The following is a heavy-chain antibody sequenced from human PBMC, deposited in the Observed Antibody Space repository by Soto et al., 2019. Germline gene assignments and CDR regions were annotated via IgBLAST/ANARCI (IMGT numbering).Heavy chain of an antibody. J-gene: IGHJ3*02. D-gene: IGHD6-13*01. CDR3: AREVIIAAAGTAFDI. Sequence: GGSLRLSCAASGFTFSSYGMHWVRQAPGKGLEWVAVIWYDGSNKYYVDSVKGRFTISRDNSKNTLYLQMNSLRAEDTAVYYCAREVIIAAAGTAFDIWGQGTMVTVSS. V-gene: IGHV3-33*01. CDR1: GFTFSSYG. CDR2: IWYDGSNK.